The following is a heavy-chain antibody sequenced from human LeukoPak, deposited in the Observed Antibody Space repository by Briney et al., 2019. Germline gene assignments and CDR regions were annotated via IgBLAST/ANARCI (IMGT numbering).Heavy chain of an antibody. CDR2: IYYSGST. V-gene: IGHV4-59*01. D-gene: IGHD3-16*01. J-gene: IGHJ3*01. CDR1: GGSIRNFY. CDR3: ARADNWEGAKGD. Sequence: PSQTLSLTCTVSGGSIRNFYWSWIRQPPGKGLEWIGYIYYSGSTNYNPSLKSRVTISVDTSKNQFSLKLSSVTAADTAVYYCARADNWEGAKGDWGQGTMATVSS.